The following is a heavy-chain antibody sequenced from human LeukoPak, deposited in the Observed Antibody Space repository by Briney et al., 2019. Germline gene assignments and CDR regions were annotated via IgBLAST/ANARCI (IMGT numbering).Heavy chain of an antibody. D-gene: IGHD1-1*01. CDR1: GYTFTGYY. Sequence: GASVKVSCKASGYTFTGYYMHWVRQAAGQGLEWMGWINPKSGGTNYEQKFQGRVIMTRDTSISTAYMELSRLRSDDTAVYYCARHMTTANNWFDPWGQGTLVTVSS. CDR2: INPKSGGT. V-gene: IGHV1-2*02. J-gene: IGHJ5*02. CDR3: ARHMTTANNWFDP.